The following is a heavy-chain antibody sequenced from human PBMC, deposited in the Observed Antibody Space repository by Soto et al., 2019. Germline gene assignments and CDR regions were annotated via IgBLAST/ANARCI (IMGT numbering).Heavy chain of an antibody. D-gene: IGHD3-10*01. CDR2: IFHSGST. Sequence: QVQLQESGPGLVKPSGTLSLTCAVSGDSISNGNWWTWVRQPPGKGLEWIGEIFHSGSTNYNPSPKSPVTISVDKSKNQFSLKLNSVTAADTALYYCATPMVWGGSDYFDYGMDVWGQGTTVTVSS. CDR1: GDSISNGNW. J-gene: IGHJ6*02. CDR3: ATPMVWGGSDYFDYGMDV. V-gene: IGHV4-4*02.